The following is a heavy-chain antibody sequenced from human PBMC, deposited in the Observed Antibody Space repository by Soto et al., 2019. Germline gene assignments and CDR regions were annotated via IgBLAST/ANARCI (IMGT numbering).Heavy chain of an antibody. V-gene: IGHV4-34*01. D-gene: IGHD2-8*01. CDR3: ASSLGYCTNGVCYTDRWFDP. CDR2: INHSGST. Sequence: SETLSLTCAVYGGSFSGYYWSWIRQPPGKGLEWIGEINHSGSTSYNPSLKSRVTISVDTSKNQFSLKLSSVTAADTAVYYCASSLGYCTNGVCYTDRWFDPWGQGTLVTVSS. CDR1: GGSFSGYY. J-gene: IGHJ5*02.